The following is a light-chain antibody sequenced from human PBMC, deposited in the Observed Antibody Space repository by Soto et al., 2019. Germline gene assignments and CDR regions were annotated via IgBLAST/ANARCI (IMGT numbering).Light chain of an antibody. CDR1: QSISSY. CDR3: QQSYSTPPDT. J-gene: IGKJ2*01. V-gene: IGKV1-39*01. Sequence: DIPMTQSPSSLSASVGDRVTITCRASQSISSYLNWYQQKPGKAPKLLIYAASSLQSGVPSRFSGSGSRTDFTLTISSLQPEDFATYYCQQSYSTPPDTFGQGTKLEIK. CDR2: AAS.